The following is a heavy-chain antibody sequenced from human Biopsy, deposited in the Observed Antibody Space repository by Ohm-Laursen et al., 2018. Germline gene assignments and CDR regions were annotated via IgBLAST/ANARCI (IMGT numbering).Heavy chain of an antibody. CDR2: FNSDGTDT. Sequence: SLRLSCAASGFTFSSSWMHWVRQAPGKGLEWVSRFNSDGTDTTYADSVKGRSTISRDNAKNTLYLQMNSLRVEDTAVYYCAKAGRAYIDYWGQGTLVIVSS. D-gene: IGHD5-18*01. J-gene: IGHJ4*02. CDR3: AKAGRAYIDY. V-gene: IGHV3-74*01. CDR1: GFTFSSSW.